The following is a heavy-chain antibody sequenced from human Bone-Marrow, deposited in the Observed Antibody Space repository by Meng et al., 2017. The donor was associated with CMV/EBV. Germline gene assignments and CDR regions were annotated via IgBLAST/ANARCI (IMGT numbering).Heavy chain of an antibody. CDR3: ARAARYYYGMDV. CDR2: ISAYNGNT. J-gene: IGHJ6*02. Sequence: ASVKVSCKASGYTSISYGTSWVRQAPGQGLEWMGWISAYNGNTNYAQKLQGRVTMTTDTSTSTAYMELRSLRSDDTPVYYCARAARYYYGMDVWGQGTTVTVSS. CDR1: GYTSISYG. V-gene: IGHV1-18*01.